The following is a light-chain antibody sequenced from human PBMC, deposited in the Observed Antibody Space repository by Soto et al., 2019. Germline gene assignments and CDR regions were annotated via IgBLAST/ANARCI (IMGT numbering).Light chain of an antibody. CDR3: QHYNNWPWT. CDR1: QSVSSN. J-gene: IGKJ1*01. V-gene: IGKV3-15*01. Sequence: EIVMTQSPATLSVSPGERATLSCRASQSVSSNLAGYQQKPGQAPSRLIYGASTRSTGIPASFSGSGSGTEFTLTISSLQSEDFAVYYCQHYNNWPWTFGQGTKVEIK. CDR2: GAS.